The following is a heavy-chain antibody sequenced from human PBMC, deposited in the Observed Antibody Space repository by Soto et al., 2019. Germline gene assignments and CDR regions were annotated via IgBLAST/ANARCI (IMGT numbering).Heavy chain of an antibody. V-gene: IGHV3-33*05. D-gene: IGHD3-16*01. J-gene: IGHJ4*02. Sequence: QVQLVESGGGVVQPGTSLRLSCVGSGFTFRSYVIHWVRQAPGKGLEWGALTSYDGSNNFYGDSVQGRFTISRHNSRNTVELQMDSLRFEDTALDYCARWGTTGGLDVWGQGTLVSVSS. CDR2: TSYDGSNN. CDR1: GFTFRSYV. CDR3: ARWGTTGGLDV.